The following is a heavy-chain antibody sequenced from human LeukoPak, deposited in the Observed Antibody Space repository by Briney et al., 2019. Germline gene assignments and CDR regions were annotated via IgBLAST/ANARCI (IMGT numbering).Heavy chain of an antibody. Sequence: GGSLRLSCAASGFTFSSYGMHWVRQAPGKGLEWVAVISYDGSNKYYADSVKGRFTISRDNSKNTLYLQMNSLRAEDTAVYYCAKGDCSGGSCYSAYYYYGMDVWGQGTTVTVSS. CDR2: ISYDGSNK. J-gene: IGHJ6*02. D-gene: IGHD2-15*01. V-gene: IGHV3-30*18. CDR1: GFTFSSYG. CDR3: AKGDCSGGSCYSAYYYYGMDV.